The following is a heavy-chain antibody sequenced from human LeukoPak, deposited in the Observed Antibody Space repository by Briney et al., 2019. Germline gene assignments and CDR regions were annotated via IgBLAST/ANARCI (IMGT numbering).Heavy chain of an antibody. V-gene: IGHV4-4*07. CDR1: GGSISSYY. J-gene: IGHJ6*02. Sequence: PSETLSLTCTVSGGSISSYYWSWIRQPAGKGLEWIGRIYSSGSTNYNPSLKSRVPMSVDTYKNQFSLKLSSVTAADTAVYHCARDPNYCGSGSYPLGMDVWGQGTTVTVSS. CDR2: IYSSGST. CDR3: ARDPNYCGSGSYPLGMDV. D-gene: IGHD3-10*01.